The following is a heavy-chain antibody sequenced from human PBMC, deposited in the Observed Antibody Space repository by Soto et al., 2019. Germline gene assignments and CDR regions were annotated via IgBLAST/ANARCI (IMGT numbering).Heavy chain of an antibody. V-gene: IGHV4-34*09. Sequence: SETLSLTCAVYGGSFSGYYWSWIRQPPGKGLEWIGEINHSGSTNYNPSLKSRVTISVDTSKNQFSLKLSSVTAADTAVYYCAREVRSWDDLRFDYWGQGTLVTVSS. CDR3: AREVRSWDDLRFDY. CDR1: GGSFSGYY. J-gene: IGHJ4*02. D-gene: IGHD1-1*01. CDR2: INHSGST.